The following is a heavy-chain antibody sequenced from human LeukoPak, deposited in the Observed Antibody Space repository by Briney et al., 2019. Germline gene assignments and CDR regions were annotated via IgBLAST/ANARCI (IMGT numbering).Heavy chain of an antibody. J-gene: IGHJ4*02. CDR2: INPNSGGT. V-gene: IGHV1-2*02. CDR1: GYTFTGYY. D-gene: IGHD6-19*01. CDR3: ARAASSGWYYEGY. Sequence: ASVKVSCKASGYTFTGYYMHWVRQAPGQGLEWMGWINPNSGGTNYAQKFQGRVTMTRDTSISTAYMELSRLRSDDTAVYYCARAASSGWYYEGYWGQGTLVTVSS.